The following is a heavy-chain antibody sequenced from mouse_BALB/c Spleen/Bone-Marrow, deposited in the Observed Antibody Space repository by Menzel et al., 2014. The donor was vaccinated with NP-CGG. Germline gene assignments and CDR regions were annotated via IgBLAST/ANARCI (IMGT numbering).Heavy chain of an antibody. D-gene: IGHD2-3*01. J-gene: IGHJ2*01. CDR3: AREGXLLRFDY. CDR1: GYTFTAYV. Sequence: EVQLQQXGPELVKPGASVKMSCKASGYTFTAYVMHWVKQKPGQGLEWIGYINPYNDGTNYIEKFKGKATLTSDIPSSTAYMELSSLTSEDSAVYYXAREGXLLRFDYWGQGTTLXXSS. CDR2: INPYNDGT. V-gene: IGHV1-14*01.